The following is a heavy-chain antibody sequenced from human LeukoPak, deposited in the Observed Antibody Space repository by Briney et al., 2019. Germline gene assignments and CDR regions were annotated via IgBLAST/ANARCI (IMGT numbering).Heavy chain of an antibody. D-gene: IGHD3-22*01. CDR3: ARGSGYYYVHNWFDP. CDR2: ISSSGGST. CDR1: GFTFSGYA. J-gene: IGHJ5*02. Sequence: GGSLRLSCAASGFTFSGYAMHWVRQAPGKGLEYISAISSSGGSTYYANSVKGRFTVSGDNSKNTLYLQMGSLRAEDMAVYYCARGSGYYYVHNWFDPWGQGTLVTVSS. V-gene: IGHV3-64*01.